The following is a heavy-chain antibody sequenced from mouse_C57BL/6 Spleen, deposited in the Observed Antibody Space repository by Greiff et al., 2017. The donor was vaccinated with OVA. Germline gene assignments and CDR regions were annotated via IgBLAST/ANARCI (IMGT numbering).Heavy chain of an antibody. CDR2: INPSNGGT. Sequence: VQLQQPGTELVKPGASVKLSCKASGYTFTSYWMHWVKQRPGQGLEWIGNINPSNGGTNYNEKFKSKATLTVDKSSSTAYMQLSSLTSEGSAVYYCARLGLRQGTMDYWGQGTSVTVSS. CDR1: GYTFTSYW. V-gene: IGHV1-53*01. J-gene: IGHJ4*01. D-gene: IGHD2-4*01. CDR3: ARLGLRQGTMDY.